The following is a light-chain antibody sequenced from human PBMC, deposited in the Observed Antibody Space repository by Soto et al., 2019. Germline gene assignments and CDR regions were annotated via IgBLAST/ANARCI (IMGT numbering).Light chain of an antibody. CDR3: QVWDSSINHPGV. Sequence: SYELTQPPSVSAAPGQTARITCGGTNIGRKTVHWYQHKPGQAPVLVVYDDNDRPSGIPERISGSNSGITATLTISRVEAGDEADYYCQVWDSSINHPGVFGTGTKLTVL. CDR1: NIGRKT. V-gene: IGLV3-21*02. J-gene: IGLJ1*01. CDR2: DDN.